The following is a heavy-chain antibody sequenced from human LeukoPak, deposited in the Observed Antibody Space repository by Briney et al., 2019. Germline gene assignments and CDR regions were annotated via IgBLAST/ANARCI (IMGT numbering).Heavy chain of an antibody. Sequence: ASVKVSCKVSGYTLTELSMHWVRQAPGKGLEWMGGFDPEDGETNYAQKFQGRVTITADKSTSTAYMELSSLRSEDTAVYYCARLLLLWFGELARDYYYYGMDVWGKGTPVTVSS. CDR1: GYTLTELS. J-gene: IGHJ6*04. V-gene: IGHV1-24*01. D-gene: IGHD3-10*01. CDR3: ARLLLLWFGELARDYYYYGMDV. CDR2: FDPEDGET.